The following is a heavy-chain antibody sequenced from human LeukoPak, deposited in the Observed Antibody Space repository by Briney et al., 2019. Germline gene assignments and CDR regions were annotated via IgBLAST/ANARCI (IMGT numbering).Heavy chain of an antibody. CDR1: GYSFTTYW. CDR3: ARRGPVAAAGYYFDY. CDR2: IYPGDSDT. V-gene: IGHV5-51*01. J-gene: IGHJ4*02. Sequence: GESLKISCKGSGYSFTTYWIGWVRQMPGRGLEWMGIIYPGDSDTRYSPSLQGQVTISADKSSSAAYLQWSSLKASDTAMYYCARRGPVAAAGYYFDYWGQGTLVTVSS. D-gene: IGHD6-13*01.